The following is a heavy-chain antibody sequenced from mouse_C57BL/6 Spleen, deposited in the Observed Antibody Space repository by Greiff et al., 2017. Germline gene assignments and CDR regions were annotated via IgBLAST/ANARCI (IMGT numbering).Heavy chain of an antibody. CDR2: IWRGGST. V-gene: IGHV2-5*01. D-gene: IGHD2-4*01. Sequence: VKLMESGPGLVQPSQSLSITCTVSGFSLTSYGVHWVRQSPGKGLEWLGVIWRGGSTDYNAAFMSRLSITKDNSKSQVFFKMNSLQADDTAIYYCAKQDDYDGYFDYWGQGTTLTVSS. CDR1: GFSLTSYG. J-gene: IGHJ2*01. CDR3: AKQDDYDGYFDY.